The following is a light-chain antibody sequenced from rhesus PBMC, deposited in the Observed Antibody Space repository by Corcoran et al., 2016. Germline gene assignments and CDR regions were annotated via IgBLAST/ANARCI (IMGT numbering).Light chain of an antibody. CDR2: DAS. CDR3: QHDYSTPPT. CDR1: QGITND. Sequence: DIQMTQSPSSLSVSVGDRVTITCRASQGITNDVDWYQQKPGEAPKLLIYDASSLQSGIPYRFSGSGSGTDFTLTISSLQSEDFAIYYCQHDYSTPPTFGQGTKVEIK. J-gene: IGKJ1*01. V-gene: IGKV1-33*02.